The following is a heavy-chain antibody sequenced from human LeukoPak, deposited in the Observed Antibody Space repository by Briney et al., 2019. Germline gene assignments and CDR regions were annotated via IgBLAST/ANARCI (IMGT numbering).Heavy chain of an antibody. CDR2: IYTSGST. J-gene: IGHJ5*02. CDR3: ARYGRSTLRTHWFDP. CDR1: GGSISSYY. Sequence: SETLSLTCTVSGGSISSYYWSWIRQPAGKGLEWIGRIYTSGSTNYNPSLKSRVTMSVDTSKNQFSLKLSSVTAADTAVYYCARYGRSTLRTHWFDPWGQGTLVTVSS. V-gene: IGHV4-59*10. D-gene: IGHD4-17*01.